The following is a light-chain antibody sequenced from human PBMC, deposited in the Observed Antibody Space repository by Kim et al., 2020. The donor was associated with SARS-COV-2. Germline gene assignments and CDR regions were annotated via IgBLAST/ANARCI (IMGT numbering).Light chain of an antibody. V-gene: IGKV1-9*01. J-gene: IGKJ4*01. CDR3: QQLNSLPLT. CDR2: AAS. Sequence: SVGNSLTSRGRATRAASTYLAWYQQKPAKAPKLLIYAASTLQSGFPARFSGSGSGTEFTLTISRLQAEDSATYYCQQLNSLPLTFGGGTKVDIK. CDR1: RAASTY.